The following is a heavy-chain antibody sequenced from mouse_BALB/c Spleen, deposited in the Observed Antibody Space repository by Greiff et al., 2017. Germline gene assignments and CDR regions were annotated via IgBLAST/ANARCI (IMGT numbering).Heavy chain of an antibody. CDR3: ARSGICSAMDY. Sequence: VQLQQSGPELVKPGASVKMSCTASGFTFTDSDMHWVKQSPEQGLEWIGGICTANGNTKYNPKFQGKATITADKSSNTAYLQLSSLTSEDSAVYYCARSGICSAMDYWGQGTSVTVSS. CDR2: ICTANGNT. D-gene: IGHD3-2*02. V-gene: IGHV14-3*02. J-gene: IGHJ4*01. CDR1: GFTFTDSD.